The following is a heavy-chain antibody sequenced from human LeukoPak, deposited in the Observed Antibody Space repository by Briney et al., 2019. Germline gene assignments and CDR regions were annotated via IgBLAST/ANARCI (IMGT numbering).Heavy chain of an antibody. D-gene: IGHD2-15*01. V-gene: IGHV4-59*12. Sequence: SETLSLTCTVSGGSISSYYWSWIRQPPGKGLEWIGYIYYSGSTNYNPSLKSRVSISVDTSKNQFSLRLSSVTAADTAVYYCARGVDKSETFYYYYYIDVWGKGTTVTVSS. CDR2: IYYSGST. CDR3: ARGVDKSETFYYYYYIDV. CDR1: GGSISSYY. J-gene: IGHJ6*03.